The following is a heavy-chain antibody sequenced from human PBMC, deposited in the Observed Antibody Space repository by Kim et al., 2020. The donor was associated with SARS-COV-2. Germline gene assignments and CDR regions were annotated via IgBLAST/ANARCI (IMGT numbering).Heavy chain of an antibody. D-gene: IGHD3-10*01. CDR3: ARVRTYYYGSGSPHGMDV. V-gene: IGHV3-64*01. J-gene: IGHJ6*02. Sequence: KGRFTISRDNSKNTLYLQMGSLRAEDMAVYYCARVRTYYYGSGSPHGMDVWGQGTTVTVSS.